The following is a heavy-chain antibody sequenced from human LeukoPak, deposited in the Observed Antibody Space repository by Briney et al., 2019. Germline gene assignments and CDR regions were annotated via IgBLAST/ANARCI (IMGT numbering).Heavy chain of an antibody. CDR2: IWADGAP. Sequence: SETLSLTCTVSGGSISSYYWSWIRQPTGKGLEWIGRIWADGAPTYRPSLKSRVTISVDTSKNQFSLRLSSVTAADTAVYYCARGRDSRGYQFMGFDSWGQGTLVTVSS. CDR1: GGSISSYY. CDR3: ARGRDSRGYQFMGFDS. D-gene: IGHD3-22*01. J-gene: IGHJ4*02. V-gene: IGHV4-4*07.